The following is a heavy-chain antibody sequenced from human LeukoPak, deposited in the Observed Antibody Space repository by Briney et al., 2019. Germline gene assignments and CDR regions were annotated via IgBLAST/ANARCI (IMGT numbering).Heavy chain of an antibody. Sequence: ASVKVSCKVSGYTLTELSMHWVRQAPGKGLEWMGGFDPEDGETIYAQKFQGRVTMTGDTSTDTAYMELSSLRSEDTAVYYCATDRDAFDIWGQGTMVTVSS. CDR2: FDPEDGET. V-gene: IGHV1-24*01. CDR3: ATDRDAFDI. J-gene: IGHJ3*02. CDR1: GYTLTELS.